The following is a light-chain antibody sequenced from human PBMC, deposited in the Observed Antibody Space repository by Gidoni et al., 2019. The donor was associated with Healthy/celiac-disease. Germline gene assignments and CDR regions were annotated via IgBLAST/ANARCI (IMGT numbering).Light chain of an antibody. Sequence: DIQMTQSPSFLSASVGDRVTITCRASHGISNSLAWYQQKPGKAPKLLLYAASRLESGVPSRFSGSGSGTDYTLTISSLQPEDFATYYCQQYYSTPALTFGGGTKVEIK. V-gene: IGKV1-NL1*01. CDR3: QQYYSTPALT. CDR2: AAS. CDR1: HGISNS. J-gene: IGKJ4*01.